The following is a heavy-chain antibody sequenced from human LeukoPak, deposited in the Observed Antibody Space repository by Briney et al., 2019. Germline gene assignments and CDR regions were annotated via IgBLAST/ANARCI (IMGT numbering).Heavy chain of an antibody. J-gene: IGHJ5*02. CDR3: ARSEYCSSTSCLFDP. D-gene: IGHD2-2*01. CDR2: IKQDGSEK. CDR1: GFTFSSYW. V-gene: IGHV3-7*01. Sequence: GGSLRLSCAASGFTFSSYWMSWVRQAPGKGLEWVANIKQDGSEKYYVDSVKGRFTISRDNAKNSLYLQMNSLRAEDTAVYYCARSEYCSSTSCLFDPWGQGTLVTVSS.